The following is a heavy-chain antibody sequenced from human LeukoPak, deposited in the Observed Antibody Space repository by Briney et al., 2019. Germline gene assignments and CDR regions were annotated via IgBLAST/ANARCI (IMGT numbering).Heavy chain of an antibody. J-gene: IGHJ4*02. CDR3: NRMNSGWTFEY. CDR2: ISYKAYRGTT. V-gene: IGHV3-49*04. D-gene: IGHD6-19*01. CDR1: GFTHGVLA. Sequence: GGSLRLLCGSSGFTHGVLAMRGARQARGKGWVGGGFISYKAYRGTTEYAASVKGRFTIARDDSKSIAYLQMNSLKTEDTAVYYCNRMNSGWTFEYWGQGTLVTVSS.